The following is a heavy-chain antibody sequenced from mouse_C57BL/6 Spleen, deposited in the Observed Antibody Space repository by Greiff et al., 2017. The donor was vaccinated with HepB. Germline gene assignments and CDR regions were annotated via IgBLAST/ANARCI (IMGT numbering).Heavy chain of an antibody. J-gene: IGHJ3*01. V-gene: IGHV3-6*01. CDR1: GYSITSGYY. CDR2: ISYDGSN. D-gene: IGHD1-1*01. Sequence: ESGPGLVKPSQSLSLTCSVTGYSITSGYYWNWIRQFPGNKLEWMGYISYDGSNNYNPSLKNRISITRDTSKNQFFLKLNSVTTEDTATYYCARERGYGSSPFAYWGQGTLVTVSA. CDR3: ARERGYGSSPFAY.